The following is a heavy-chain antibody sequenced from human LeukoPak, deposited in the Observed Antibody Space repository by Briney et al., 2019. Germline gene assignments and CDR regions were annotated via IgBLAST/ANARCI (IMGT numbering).Heavy chain of an antibody. CDR1: GYTFTSYD. Sequence: PGASVKVSCKASGYTFTSYDINWVRQATGQGLEWMGWMSPNSGNTGYAQKFQGRVTITRNTSMSTAYMELSRLRSDDTAVYYCARAGKRAKGLDYWGQGTLVTVSS. CDR2: MSPNSGNT. D-gene: IGHD3-10*01. CDR3: ARAGKRAKGLDY. J-gene: IGHJ4*02. V-gene: IGHV1-8*03.